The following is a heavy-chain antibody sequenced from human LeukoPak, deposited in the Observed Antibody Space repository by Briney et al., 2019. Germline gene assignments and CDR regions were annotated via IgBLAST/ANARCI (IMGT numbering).Heavy chain of an antibody. CDR2: IYHSGIT. V-gene: IGHV4-38-2*02. D-gene: IGHD3-22*01. CDR3: AKSNGYGLIDI. J-gene: IGHJ3*02. CDR1: DYSISSGYGYY. Sequence: SETLSLTCTVSDYSISSGYGYYWGWIRQPPGKGLEWIGNIYHSGITYYNHFNSSLKSRVTMSVDTSKNQFSLKLSSVTAADTAVYYCAKSNGYGLIDIWGQGTMVTVSS.